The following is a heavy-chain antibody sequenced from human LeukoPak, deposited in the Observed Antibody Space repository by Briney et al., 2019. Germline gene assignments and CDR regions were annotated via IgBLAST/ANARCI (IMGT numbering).Heavy chain of an antibody. CDR2: IREDGSEK. CDR1: GFTFSSYW. Sequence: GGSLRLSCVASGFTFSSYWMSWVRQAPGKGLEWVANIREDGSEKNYLDSVKGRFTISRDNAKNSLFLQMNSLRAEDTALYYCARPIGNGYFDYWGQGTLLTVSS. D-gene: IGHD2-8*01. J-gene: IGHJ4*02. CDR3: ARPIGNGYFDY. V-gene: IGHV3-7*05.